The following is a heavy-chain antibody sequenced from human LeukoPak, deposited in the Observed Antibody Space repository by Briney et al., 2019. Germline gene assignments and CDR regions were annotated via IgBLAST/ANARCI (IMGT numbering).Heavy chain of an antibody. CDR2: IYTSGST. CDR3: ARDHPITIFGVVTPILGYYYGMDV. CDR1: GGSISSYY. J-gene: IGHJ6*02. D-gene: IGHD3-3*01. V-gene: IGHV4-4*07. Sequence: SETLSLTCTASGGSISSYYWSWIRQPAGKGLEWIGRIYTSGSTNYNPSLKSRVTMSVDTSKNQFSLKLSSVTAADTAVYYCARDHPITIFGVVTPILGYYYGMDVWGQGTTVTVSS.